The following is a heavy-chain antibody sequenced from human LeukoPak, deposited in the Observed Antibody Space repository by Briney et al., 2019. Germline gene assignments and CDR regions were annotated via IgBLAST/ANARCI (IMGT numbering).Heavy chain of an antibody. J-gene: IGHJ4*02. CDR1: GGSISSGDYY. D-gene: IGHD6-13*01. CDR3: AKEVAAAYYFDY. CDR2: IYYSGST. Sequence: SETVSLTCTVSGGSISSGDYYWSWIRQPPGKGLEWIGYIYYSGSTYYNPSLKSRVTISVDTSKNQFSLKLSSVTAADTAVYYCAKEVAAAYYFDYWGQGTLVTVSS. V-gene: IGHV4-30-4*08.